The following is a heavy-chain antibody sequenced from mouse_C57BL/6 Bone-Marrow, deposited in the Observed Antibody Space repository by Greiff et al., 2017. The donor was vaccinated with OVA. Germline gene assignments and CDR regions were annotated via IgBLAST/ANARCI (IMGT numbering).Heavy chain of an antibody. CDR2: INPSNGGT. CDR3: ARPRWLLLNYYAMDY. D-gene: IGHD2-3*01. Sequence: QVQLQQSGTELVKPGASVKLSCKASGYTFTSYWMHWVKQRPGQGLEWIGNINPSNGGTNYNEKFKSKATLTVDKSSSTAYMQLSSLTSEDSAVYYCARPRWLLLNYYAMDYWGQGTSVTVSS. CDR1: GYTFTSYW. V-gene: IGHV1-53*01. J-gene: IGHJ4*01.